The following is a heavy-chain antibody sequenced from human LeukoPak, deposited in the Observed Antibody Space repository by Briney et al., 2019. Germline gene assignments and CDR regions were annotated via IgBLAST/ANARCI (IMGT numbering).Heavy chain of an antibody. J-gene: IGHJ6*04. CDR3: ARAGGYYYGSGSGNYYYYYGMDV. D-gene: IGHD3-10*01. V-gene: IGHV1-69*13. CDR2: IIPIFGTA. Sequence: ASVKVSCKASGGTFSSYAISWVRQAPGQGLEWMGGIIPIFGTANYAQKFQGRVTITADESTSTAYMELSGLRSEDTAVYYCARAGGYYYGSGSGNYYYYYGMDVWGKGTTVTVSS. CDR1: GGTFSSYA.